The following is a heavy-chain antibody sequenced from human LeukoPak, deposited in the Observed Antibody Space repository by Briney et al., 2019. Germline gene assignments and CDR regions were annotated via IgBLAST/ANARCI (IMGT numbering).Heavy chain of an antibody. Sequence: GGSLRLSCTVSGFTVSSNSMSWVRQAPGKGLEWVSFIYSDNTHYSDSVKGRFTISRDNSKNTLHLQMNSLRAEDTAVYYCARSSRELRGYAPWELMPPFDYWGQGTLVTVSS. J-gene: IGHJ4*02. CDR2: IYSDNT. CDR1: GFTVSSNS. D-gene: IGHD4-23*01. V-gene: IGHV3-53*01. CDR3: ARSSRELRGYAPWELMPPFDY.